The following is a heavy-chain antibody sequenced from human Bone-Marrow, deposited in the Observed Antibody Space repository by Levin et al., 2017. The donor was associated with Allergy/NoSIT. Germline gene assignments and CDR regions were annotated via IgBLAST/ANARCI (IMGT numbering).Heavy chain of an antibody. V-gene: IGHV1-2*02. CDR1: GYTFTGHY. J-gene: IGHJ4*02. CDR3: ARGDAPSSGYTFDY. D-gene: IGHD3-22*01. Sequence: ASVKVSCKASGYTFTGHYMHWLRQAPGQGLEWMGWINPNSVGTNSAQKFQGRVAMTRDTSISTAYMELSRLRSDDTAVYYCARGDAPSSGYTFDYWGQGTLVTVSS. CDR2: INPNSVGT.